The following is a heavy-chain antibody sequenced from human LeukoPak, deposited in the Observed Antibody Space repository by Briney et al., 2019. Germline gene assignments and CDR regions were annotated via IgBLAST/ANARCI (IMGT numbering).Heavy chain of an antibody. CDR1: DGSFSGYY. J-gene: IGHJ4*02. Sequence: PSETLSLTCAVYDGSFSGYYWSWIRQPPGKGLEWIGEINHSGSTNYNPSLESRVTISLDTSKSQFSLKVRYVTAADTAVYYCARGLNDSWTGENYWGQGTLVTVSS. V-gene: IGHV4-34*01. CDR2: INHSGST. CDR3: ARGLNDSWTGENY. D-gene: IGHD3-3*01.